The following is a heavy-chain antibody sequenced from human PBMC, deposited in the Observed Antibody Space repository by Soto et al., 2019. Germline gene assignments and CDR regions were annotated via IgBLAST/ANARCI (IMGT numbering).Heavy chain of an antibody. J-gene: IGHJ6*02. CDR2: IYHSGST. Sequence: LSVTCAVSGASVTSDDYYWSWIRQPPGKGLEWIGYIYHSGSTYYNPSLKSRVSISIDTSQNQFSLKLTSLTAADTAVYYCASSSLYGMDVWGQGTTVTVSS. CDR1: GASVTSDDYY. CDR3: ASSSLYGMDV. V-gene: IGHV4-30-4*01.